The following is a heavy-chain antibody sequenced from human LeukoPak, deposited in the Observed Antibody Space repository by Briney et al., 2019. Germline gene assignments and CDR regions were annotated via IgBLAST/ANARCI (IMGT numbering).Heavy chain of an antibody. CDR1: GYTFTSYD. J-gene: IGHJ4*02. D-gene: IGHD4-23*01. V-gene: IGHV1-8*01. CDR2: MNPNSGNT. CDR3: ARERPYGGNSDY. Sequence: ASVKVSCKASGYTFTSYDINWVRQATGQGLEWMGWMNPNSGNTGYAQKFQGRVTMTRNTSISTAYMELSSLRSEDTAVYYCARERPYGGNSDYWGQGTLVTVSS.